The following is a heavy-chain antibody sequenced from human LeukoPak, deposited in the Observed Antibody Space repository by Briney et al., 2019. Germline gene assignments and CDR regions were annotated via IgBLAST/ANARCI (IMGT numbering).Heavy chain of an antibody. V-gene: IGHV1-46*01. D-gene: IGHD3-22*01. CDR2: INPSGGST. CDR3: ARDRTYYDSSGYYSIDAFDI. J-gene: IGHJ3*02. Sequence: ASVKVSCKASGYTFTSYGISWVRQAPGQGLEWMGIINPSGGSTSYAQKFQGRVTMTRDMSTSTVYMELSSLRSEDTAVYYCARDRTYYDSSGYYSIDAFDIWGQGTMVTVSS. CDR1: GYTFTSYG.